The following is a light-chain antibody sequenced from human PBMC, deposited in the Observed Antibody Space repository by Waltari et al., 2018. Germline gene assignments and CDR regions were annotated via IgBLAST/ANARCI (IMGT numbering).Light chain of an antibody. CDR3: RQGNTFPPT. Sequence: DIQMTQSPSSVSASVGDRVTITCRASQEINSCLTWYQQKPRKAPKLLIYAASTLRTAVPSGFSGGSSATDVSLTISGLQPEDFATYFCRQGNTFPPTFGQGTKVDIK. CDR2: AAS. J-gene: IGKJ1*01. CDR1: QEINSC. V-gene: IGKV1-12*01.